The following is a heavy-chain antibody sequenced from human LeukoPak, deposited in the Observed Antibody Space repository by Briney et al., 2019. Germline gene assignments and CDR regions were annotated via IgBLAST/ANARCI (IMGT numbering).Heavy chain of an antibody. CDR2: IYSGGST. V-gene: IGHV3-66*02. CDR1: GFTVSSNY. J-gene: IGHJ4*02. Sequence: PGGSLRLSCAASGFTVSSNYMSWVRQAPGKGLEWVSVIYSGGSTYYADSVKGRFTTSRDNSKNTLYLQMNSLRAEDTAVYYCARVGLGDFWSAFWGQGTLVTVSS. D-gene: IGHD3-3*01. CDR3: ARVGLGDFWSAF.